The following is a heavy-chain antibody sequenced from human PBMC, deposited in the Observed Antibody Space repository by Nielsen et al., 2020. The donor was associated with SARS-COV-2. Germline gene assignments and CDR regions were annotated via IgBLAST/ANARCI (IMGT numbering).Heavy chain of an antibody. V-gene: IGHV4-61*02. CDR3: ARAEDTAMDFDY. J-gene: IGHJ4*02. Sequence: SETLSLTCTVSGGSISSGSYYWSWIRQPAGKGLEWIGRIYTSGSTNYNPSLKSRVTISVDTSKNQFSLKLSSVTAADMAVYYCARAEDTAMDFDYWGQGTLVTVSS. D-gene: IGHD5-18*01. CDR2: IYTSGST. CDR1: GGSISSGSYY.